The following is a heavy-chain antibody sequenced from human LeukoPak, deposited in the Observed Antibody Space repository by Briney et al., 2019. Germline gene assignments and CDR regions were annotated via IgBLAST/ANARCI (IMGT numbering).Heavy chain of an antibody. D-gene: IGHD6-19*01. CDR1: GYTFTSYG. CDR2: ISAYNGNT. V-gene: IGHV1-18*01. CDR3: ARSYSSGWYADAFDI. J-gene: IGHJ3*02. Sequence: GASVKVSFKASGYTFTSYGISWVRQAPGQGLEWMGWISAYNGNTNYAQKLQGRVTMTTDTSTSTAYMELRSLRSDDTAVYYCARSYSSGWYADAFDIWGQGTMVTVSS.